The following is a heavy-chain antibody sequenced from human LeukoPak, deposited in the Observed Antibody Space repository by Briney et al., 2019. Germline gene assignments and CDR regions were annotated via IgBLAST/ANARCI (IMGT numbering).Heavy chain of an antibody. Sequence: GGSLRLSCAASGFSFSSYTMNWVRQAPGKGLEWVSIISSSSSYIYYADSVKGRFTISRDNAKNALYLQMNSLRVEDTAVYYCARPATYCGGDCYGNDAFDIWGQGTMVTVSS. V-gene: IGHV3-21*01. CDR3: ARPATYCGGDCYGNDAFDI. D-gene: IGHD2-21*02. J-gene: IGHJ3*02. CDR2: ISSSSSYI. CDR1: GFSFSSYT.